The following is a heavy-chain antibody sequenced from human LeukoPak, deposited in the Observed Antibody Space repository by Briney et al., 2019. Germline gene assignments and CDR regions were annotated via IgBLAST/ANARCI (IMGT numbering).Heavy chain of an antibody. D-gene: IGHD1-26*01. Sequence: GGSLRLFCAASGFTLSNAWMSWVRQAPGKGLEWVGRIKSKTDGGTTDYAAPVKGRFTISRDDSKNTLYLQMNSLKTEDTAVYYCTTPSGSYWKAFDIWGQGTMVTVSP. V-gene: IGHV3-15*01. CDR2: IKSKTDGGTT. CDR1: GFTLSNAW. CDR3: TTPSGSYWKAFDI. J-gene: IGHJ3*02.